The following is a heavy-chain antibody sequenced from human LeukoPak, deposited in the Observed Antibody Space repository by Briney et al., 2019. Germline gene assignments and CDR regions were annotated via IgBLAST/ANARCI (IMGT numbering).Heavy chain of an antibody. V-gene: IGHV3-23*01. CDR3: AKDGGLWVSAHWGDS. D-gene: IGHD7-27*01. J-gene: IGHJ4*02. CDR1: GFTFSSYT. Sequence: GGSLRLSCTASGFTFSSYTMSWVRQAPGKGLKWVSTITTGGPNTYYADSVKGRFTVSRDDSKNTLYPQMNSLRAEDTAVYYCAKDGGLWVSAHWGDSWGRGTLVTVSS. CDR2: ITTGGPNT.